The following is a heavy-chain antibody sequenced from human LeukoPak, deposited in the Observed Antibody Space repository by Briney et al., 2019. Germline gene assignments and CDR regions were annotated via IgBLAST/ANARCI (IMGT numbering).Heavy chain of an antibody. J-gene: IGHJ4*02. CDR1: GFTLSDYY. V-gene: IGHV3-11*01. CDR2: ISSSGSTI. D-gene: IGHD6-19*01. CDR3: ARSRSSGWSRYYFDY. Sequence: PGGSLRLSCAASGFTLSDYYMSWIRQAPGKGLEWVSYISSSGSTIYYADSVKGRFTISRDNAKNSLYLQMNSLRAEDTAVYYCARSRSSGWSRYYFDYWGQGTLVTVSS.